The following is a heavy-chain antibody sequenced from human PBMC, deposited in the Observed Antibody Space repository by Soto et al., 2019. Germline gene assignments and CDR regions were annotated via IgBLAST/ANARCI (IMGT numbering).Heavy chain of an antibody. CDR2: ISYDGSNK. J-gene: IGHJ4*02. CDR1: GFTFSSYG. CDR3: AKDRPPSLLWSGELWSD. V-gene: IGHV3-30*18. D-gene: IGHD3-10*01. Sequence: QVQLVESGGGVVQPGRSLRLSCAASGFTFSSYGMHWVRQAPGKGLEWVAVISYDGSNKYYADSVKGRFTISRDNSKNTLYLQMNSLRAEDTAVYYCAKDRPPSLLWSGELWSDWGQGTLVTVSS.